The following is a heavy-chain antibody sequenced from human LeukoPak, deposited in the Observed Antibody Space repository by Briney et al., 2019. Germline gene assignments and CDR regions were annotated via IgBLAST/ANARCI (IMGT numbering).Heavy chain of an antibody. CDR1: AFALSTYT. CDR2: INPDSKYM. V-gene: IGHV3-21*01. D-gene: IGHD2-2*01. J-gene: IGHJ3*02. Sequence: GSLRLTCAASAFALSTYTMEWVRLAPGKGLEWVSSINPDSKYMYYRDSVRGRFTISRDNAKNSLYLQMNSLRVEDTAVYYCARDQPGWIPAAYGLRNPPRSGNAFDIWGQGTMVTVPS. CDR3: ARDQPGWIPAAYGLRNPPRSGNAFDI.